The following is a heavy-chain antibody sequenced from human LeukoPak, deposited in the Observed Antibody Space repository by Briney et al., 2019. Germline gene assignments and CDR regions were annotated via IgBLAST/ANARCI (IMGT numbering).Heavy chain of an antibody. D-gene: IGHD2-2*01. CDR2: ISSSGSTI. V-gene: IGHV3-48*03. J-gene: IGHJ4*02. CDR1: GFTFSSYE. Sequence: PGGSLRLSCAASGFTFSSYEMNWVRQAPGKGLEWVSYISSSGSTIYYADSVKGRFTISRDNAKNSLYLQMNSLRAEDTAVYYCAIIVAVPAAIGRQVDYWGQGTLVTVSS. CDR3: AIIVAVPAAIGRQVDY.